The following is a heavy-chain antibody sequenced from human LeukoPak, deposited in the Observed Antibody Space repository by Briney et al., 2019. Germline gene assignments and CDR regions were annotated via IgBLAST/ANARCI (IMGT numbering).Heavy chain of an antibody. CDR3: ARGLGLLRYFNSYYMDV. CDR1: GYTFTGYY. D-gene: IGHD3-9*01. Sequence: ASVKVSCKASGYTFTGYYMHWVRQAPGQGLEWMGWMNPNSGNTGYAQKFQGRVTMTRNTSISTAYMELSSLRSEDTAVYYCARGLGLLRYFNSYYMDVWGKGTTVTISS. V-gene: IGHV1-8*02. J-gene: IGHJ6*03. CDR2: MNPNSGNT.